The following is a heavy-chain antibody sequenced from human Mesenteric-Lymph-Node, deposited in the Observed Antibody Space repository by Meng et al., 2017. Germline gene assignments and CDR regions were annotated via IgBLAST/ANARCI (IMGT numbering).Heavy chain of an antibody. J-gene: IGHJ4*03. V-gene: IGHV3-30*09. D-gene: IGHD5-24*01. CDR1: GFTFSNYA. Sequence: GESLKISCAASGFTFSNYAMTWVRQAPGKGLEWVAVISYDGNKQYYADSVKGRFAVSRDNSKSTLYLQMSSLTAEDTAMYFCARSRDGYNLRDYWGQGTMVTVSS. CDR3: ARSRDGYNLRDY. CDR2: ISYDGNKQ.